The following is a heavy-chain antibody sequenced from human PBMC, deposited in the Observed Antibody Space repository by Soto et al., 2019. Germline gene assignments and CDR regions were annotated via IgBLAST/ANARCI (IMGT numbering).Heavy chain of an antibody. Sequence: GSGPTLVNPTQTLTLTCTFSGFSLRTSGVSVGWIRQPPGKALQWLAFVYWDDDKRYSPSLKNRLTITKDTSKNQVVLTITNVGPEDTATHYCVYSRAVAVNRYFDYWGQGALVTVSS. V-gene: IGHV2-5*02. CDR1: GFSLRTSGVS. CDR2: VYWDDDK. D-gene: IGHD6-19*01. J-gene: IGHJ4*02. CDR3: VYSRAVAVNRYFDY.